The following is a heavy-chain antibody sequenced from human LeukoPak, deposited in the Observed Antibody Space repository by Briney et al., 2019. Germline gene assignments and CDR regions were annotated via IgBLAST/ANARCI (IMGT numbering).Heavy chain of an antibody. CDR3: AKGTIANYYYYYYMDV. V-gene: IGHV3-23*01. Sequence: GGSLRLSCAASGFTFSSYGMHWVRQAPGKGLEWVSAISGSGGSTYYADSVKGRFTISRDNSKNTLYLQMNSLRAEGTAVYYCAKGTIANYYYYYYMDVWGKGTTVTVSS. J-gene: IGHJ6*03. CDR2: ISGSGGST. D-gene: IGHD1-1*01. CDR1: GFTFSSYG.